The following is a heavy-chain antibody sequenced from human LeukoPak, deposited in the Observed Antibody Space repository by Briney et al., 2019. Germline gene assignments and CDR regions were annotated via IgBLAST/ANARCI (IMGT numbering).Heavy chain of an antibody. J-gene: IGHJ5*02. CDR3: ARDYIVVVPAAITSEFDP. V-gene: IGHV1-2*02. CDR1: GYTFTGYY. Sequence: ASVKVSCKASGYTFTGYYMHWVRQAPGQGLEWMGWINPNSGGTNYAQKFQGRVAMTRDTSISTAYMELSRLRSDDTAVYYCARDYIVVVPAAITSEFDPWGQGTLVTVSS. CDR2: INPNSGGT. D-gene: IGHD2-2*02.